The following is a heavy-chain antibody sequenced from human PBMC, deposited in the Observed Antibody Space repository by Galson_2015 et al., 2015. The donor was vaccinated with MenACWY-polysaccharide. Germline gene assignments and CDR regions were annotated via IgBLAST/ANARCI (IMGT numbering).Heavy chain of an antibody. V-gene: IGHV3-7*01. CDR1: GFTFRSYW. Sequence: SLRLSCAASGFTFRSYWMSWVRQAPGKGLEWVANIKQDGSDKYYVDSVKGRFTISRDNARNSLYLQMNSLRAEDTAVYYCARGPEWAYSDYWGQGTLVTVSS. CDR3: ARGPEWAYSDY. J-gene: IGHJ4*02. CDR2: IKQDGSDK. D-gene: IGHD3-3*01.